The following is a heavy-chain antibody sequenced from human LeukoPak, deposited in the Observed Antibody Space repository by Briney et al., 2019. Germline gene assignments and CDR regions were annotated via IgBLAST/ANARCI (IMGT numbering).Heavy chain of an antibody. Sequence: GASVKVSCKASGGTFSSYAISWVRQAPGQGLEWMGGIIPIFGTANYAQKFQGRVTITADKSTSTAYMELSSLRSEDTAVYYCASGDGYNNLDIWGQGTMVTVSS. J-gene: IGHJ3*02. D-gene: IGHD5-24*01. CDR3: ASGDGYNNLDI. CDR2: IIPIFGTA. V-gene: IGHV1-69*06. CDR1: GGTFSSYA.